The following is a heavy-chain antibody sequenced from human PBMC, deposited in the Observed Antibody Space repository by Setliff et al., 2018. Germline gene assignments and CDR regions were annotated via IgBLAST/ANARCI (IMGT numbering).Heavy chain of an antibody. CDR3: RQAVVGRDVFDI. CDR2: INQSGSG. CDR1: GESFDTYY. J-gene: IGHJ3*02. D-gene: IGHD1-1*01. Sequence: PSETLSLTCNVYGESFDTYYWSWIRQPPGKGLEWFGEINQSGSGDYSPSFKGRVTISVDTSKKQFSLTLRYVTAADTALYYCRQAVVGRDVFDIWGQGTVVTVSS. V-gene: IGHV4-34*01.